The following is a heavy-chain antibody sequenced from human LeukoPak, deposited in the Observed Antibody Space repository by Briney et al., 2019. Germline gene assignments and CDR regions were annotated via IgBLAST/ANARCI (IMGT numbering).Heavy chain of an antibody. CDR2: IKPETDGETT. V-gene: IGHV3-15*07. Sequence: GGSLRLSCAASGFTFSNAYMNWVRQAPGKGLEWVGRIKPETDGETTEYAAPVEDRFSISRDDSKSMMYLQMNSLKTEDTAVYYCITPLPYSAQGGQGTLVTVSS. D-gene: IGHD2-21*01. J-gene: IGHJ4*02. CDR1: GFTFSNAY. CDR3: ITPLPYSAQ.